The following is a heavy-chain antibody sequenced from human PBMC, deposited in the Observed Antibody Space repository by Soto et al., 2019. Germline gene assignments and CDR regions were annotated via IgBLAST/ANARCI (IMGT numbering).Heavy chain of an antibody. V-gene: IGHV3-9*01. CDR2: ISWNSGSI. Sequence: EVQLVESGGGLVQPGRSLRLSCAASGFTFDDYAMHWVRQAPGKGLEWVSGISWNSGSIGYADSVKGRFTISRDNAKNSLYLKINSLRAEDTAFFYCEKLLGGTVTRAFFDYGGRGPLAPFSS. D-gene: IGHD4-17*01. CDR1: GFTFDDYA. J-gene: IGHJ4*02. CDR3: EKLLGGTVTRAFFDY.